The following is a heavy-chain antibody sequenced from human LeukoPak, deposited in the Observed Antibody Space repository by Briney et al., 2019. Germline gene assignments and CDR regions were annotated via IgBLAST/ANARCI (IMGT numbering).Heavy chain of an antibody. CDR2: IYYSGST. J-gene: IGHJ6*02. D-gene: IGHD6-13*01. V-gene: IGHV4-39*07. Sequence: PSETLSLTCTVSGGSISSSSYYWGWIRQPPGKGLEWIGSIYYSGSTYYNPSLKSRVTISVDTSKNQFSLKLSSVTAADTAVYYCARSDSSSWYYYYYGMDVWGQGTTVTVSS. CDR3: ARSDSSSWYYYYYGMDV. CDR1: GGSISSSSYY.